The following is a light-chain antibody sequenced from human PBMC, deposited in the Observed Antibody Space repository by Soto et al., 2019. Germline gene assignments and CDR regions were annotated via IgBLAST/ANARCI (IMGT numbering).Light chain of an antibody. CDR1: QSLRSD. J-gene: IGKJ5*01. CDR3: QQHGSSPIT. V-gene: IGKV3-20*01. CDR2: GAS. Sequence: EIVMTQSPATLSVSPGERATLSCRASQSLRSDLAWYQQKPGQAPRLLIYGASSRATGIPDRFSASGSGTDFTLTISRLEPEDFAVYYCQQHGSSPITVGQGTRLEIK.